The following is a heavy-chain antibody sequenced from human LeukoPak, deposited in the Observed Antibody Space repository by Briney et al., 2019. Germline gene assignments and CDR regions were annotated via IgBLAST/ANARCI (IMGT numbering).Heavy chain of an antibody. D-gene: IGHD6-13*01. V-gene: IGHV6-1*01. CDR2: TYCRSKWYN. CDR1: LDSLSHNSAA. CDR3: ARGRSWGESGFDY. J-gene: IGHJ4*02. Sequence: SQTLSLTCALSLDSLSHNSAAWNWLRQSPSRGLAWLGRTYCRSKWYNDYAVSVTSRITPSPDTSKNQFFLQLKSVTPDDTAVYYCARGRSWGESGFDYWGQGTLVTVSS.